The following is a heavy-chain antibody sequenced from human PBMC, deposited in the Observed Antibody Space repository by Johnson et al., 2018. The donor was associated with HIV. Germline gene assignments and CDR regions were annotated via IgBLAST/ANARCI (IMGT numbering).Heavy chain of an antibody. D-gene: IGHD6-19*01. CDR3: ARGVGSGWYFEIGDDAFDI. CDR1: GFPVSSNY. CDR2: IYSGGST. Sequence: VQLVESGGGVVQPGGSLKLSCAASGFPVSSNYMSWVRQAPGQGLEWVSVIYSGGSTYYADSVKGSFTISSANSKNTLYLQMNSLRAEDTAVYYGARGVGSGWYFEIGDDAFDIWGQGTMVTVSS. J-gene: IGHJ3*02. V-gene: IGHV3-66*01.